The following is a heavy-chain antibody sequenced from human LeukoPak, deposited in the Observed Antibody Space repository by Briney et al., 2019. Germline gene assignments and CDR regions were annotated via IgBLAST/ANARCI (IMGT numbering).Heavy chain of an antibody. V-gene: IGHV3-11*01. CDR2: ISSSGSTI. Sequence: GGSLRLSCAASGFTFSDCYMSWIRQAPGKGLEWVSYISSSGSTIYYADSVKGRFTISRDNAKNSLYLQMNSLRAEDTAVYYCASGSLEGNYYMDVWGKGTTVTVSS. J-gene: IGHJ6*03. D-gene: IGHD3-3*01. CDR3: ASGSLEGNYYMDV. CDR1: GFTFSDCY.